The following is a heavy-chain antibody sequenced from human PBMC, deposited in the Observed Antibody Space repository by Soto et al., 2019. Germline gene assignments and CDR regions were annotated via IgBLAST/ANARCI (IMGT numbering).Heavy chain of an antibody. Sequence: QVQLVQSGAEVRKPGSSVKVSCKASGGTFSRHAISWVRQAPGQGLEWMGGIIPIFGTANHAQKFQGRVTMTRDTSISTAYMELSRLRSDDTAVYYCARGEPPLGSFDPWGQGTLVTVSS. D-gene: IGHD3-16*01. CDR1: GGTFSRHA. CDR3: ARGEPPLGSFDP. V-gene: IGHV1-69*06. CDR2: IIPIFGTA. J-gene: IGHJ5*02.